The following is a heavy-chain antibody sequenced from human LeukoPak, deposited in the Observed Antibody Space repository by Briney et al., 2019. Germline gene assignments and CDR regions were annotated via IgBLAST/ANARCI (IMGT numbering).Heavy chain of an antibody. Sequence: GASVKVSCKASGYTFTSYGISWVRQAPGQGLEWMGWISAYNGNTYYAQKLQGRLTMTTDTSTSTAYMELRSLRPDDTAVYYCARDQPRELPPFDYWGQGTLVTVSS. CDR2: ISAYNGNT. D-gene: IGHD1-26*01. J-gene: IGHJ4*02. V-gene: IGHV1-18*01. CDR3: ARDQPRELPPFDY. CDR1: GYTFTSYG.